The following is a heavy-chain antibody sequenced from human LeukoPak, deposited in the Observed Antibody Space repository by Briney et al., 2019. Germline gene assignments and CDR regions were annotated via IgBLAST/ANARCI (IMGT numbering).Heavy chain of an antibody. D-gene: IGHD3-22*01. J-gene: IGHJ4*02. Sequence: PGGSLRLSCAAPGFTFISYGMHWVRQAPGKGLEWVAVIWYDGSNKYYVDSVKGRFTISRDNSKNTLYLQMNSLRAEDTAVYYCAKEDEYYYDSSGYSYFDYWGQGTLVTVSS. V-gene: IGHV3-33*06. CDR1: GFTFISYG. CDR2: IWYDGSNK. CDR3: AKEDEYYYDSSGYSYFDY.